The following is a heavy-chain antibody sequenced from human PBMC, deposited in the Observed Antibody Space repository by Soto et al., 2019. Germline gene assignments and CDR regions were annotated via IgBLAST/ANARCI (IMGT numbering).Heavy chain of an antibody. Sequence: PGQSLKISGKGCVCSVTSYWICWVRQMPGKGLEWMGIIYPGDSDTRYSPSFQGQVTISADKSISTAYLQWSSLKASDTAMYYCASLSGPNDWFDPWGQGTLVTVSS. CDR2: IYPGDSDT. CDR1: VCSVTSYW. J-gene: IGHJ5*02. D-gene: IGHD1-1*01. V-gene: IGHV5-51*01. CDR3: ASLSGPNDWFDP.